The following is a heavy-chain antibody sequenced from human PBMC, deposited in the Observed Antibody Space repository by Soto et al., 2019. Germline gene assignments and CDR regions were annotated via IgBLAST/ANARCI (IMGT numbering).Heavy chain of an antibody. CDR2: IVPVFGRP. CDR1: GGSFSNFG. CDR3: AREGSGYNF. J-gene: IGHJ4*02. Sequence: SVKVSCKASGGSFSNFGISWVRQAPGQGLEWMGGIVPVFGRPNYAQRFRGRLTITADESTSTGYTELISLRSDDTAVYYCAREGSGYNFWGQGTQVTVSS. D-gene: IGHD5-12*01. V-gene: IGHV1-69*13.